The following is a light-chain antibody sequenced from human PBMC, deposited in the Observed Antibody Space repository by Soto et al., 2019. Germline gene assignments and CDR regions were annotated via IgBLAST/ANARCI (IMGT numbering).Light chain of an antibody. J-gene: IGLJ2*01. CDR2: EGS. CDR1: SSDVGSYNL. Sequence: QSALTQPASVSGSPGQSITISCTGTSSDVGSYNLVSWYQQHPGKAPKLMIYEGSKRPSGVSNRFSGSKSGNTASLTISGLQAEEEADYYCCSYAGSSTYLVFGGGTKVTVL. V-gene: IGLV2-23*01. CDR3: CSYAGSSTYLV.